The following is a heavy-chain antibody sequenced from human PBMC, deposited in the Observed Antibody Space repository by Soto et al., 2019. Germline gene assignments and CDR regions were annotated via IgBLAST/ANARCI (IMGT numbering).Heavy chain of an antibody. Sequence: QVQLVESGGGVVQPGRSLRLSCAASGFTFSSYGMHWVRQAPGKGLEWVAGISYDGSNKYYADSVKGRFTISRDNSKNTLYLQMNSLRAEDTAVYYCAKDGRCYDPTAYYYYGMDVWGQGTPVTGSS. CDR2: ISYDGSNK. D-gene: IGHD3-16*01. CDR1: GFTFSSYG. J-gene: IGHJ6*02. V-gene: IGHV3-30*18. CDR3: AKDGRCYDPTAYYYYGMDV.